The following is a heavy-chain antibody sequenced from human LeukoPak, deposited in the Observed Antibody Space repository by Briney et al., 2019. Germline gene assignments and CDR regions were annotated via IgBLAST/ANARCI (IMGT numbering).Heavy chain of an antibody. V-gene: IGHV3-23*01. CDR2: ISGSGGST. CDR3: AKVTSYYDFWSGYPVYFDY. Sequence: GGSLRLSCAASGFTFSNYAMSWVRQAPGKGLEWVSAISGSGGSTYYADSVKGRFTISRDNSKNTLYLQMNSLRADDTAVYYCAKVTSYYDFWSGYPVYFDYWGQGTLVTVSS. CDR1: GFTFSNYA. J-gene: IGHJ4*02. D-gene: IGHD3-3*01.